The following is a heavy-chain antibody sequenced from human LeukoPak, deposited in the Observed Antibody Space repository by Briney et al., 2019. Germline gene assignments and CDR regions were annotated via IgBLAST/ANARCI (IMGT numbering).Heavy chain of an antibody. CDR1: GYTFTSYD. Sequence: ASVKVSCKASGYTFTSYDINWVRQATGQGLEWMGWMNPNSGNTGYAQKFQGRVTITRNTSTSTAYMELSSLRSEDTAVYYCARGPTIFGVVIIDYWGQGTLVTVSS. CDR2: MNPNSGNT. V-gene: IGHV1-8*03. J-gene: IGHJ4*02. CDR3: ARGPTIFGVVIIDY. D-gene: IGHD3-3*01.